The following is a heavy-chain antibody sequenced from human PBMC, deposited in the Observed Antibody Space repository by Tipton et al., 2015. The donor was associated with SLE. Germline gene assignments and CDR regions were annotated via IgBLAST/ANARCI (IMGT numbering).Heavy chain of an antibody. J-gene: IGHJ3*02. Sequence: SLRLSCAASGFTFSSYAMHWVRQAPGKGLEWVAVISYDGSNKYYADSVKGRFTISRDNSKNTLYLQMNSLRAEDTAVYYCSRASGGGTSRAFDIWGQGTMVTVSS. V-gene: IGHV3-30*04. D-gene: IGHD4-23*01. CDR3: SRASGGGTSRAFDI. CDR1: GFTFSSYA. CDR2: ISYDGSNK.